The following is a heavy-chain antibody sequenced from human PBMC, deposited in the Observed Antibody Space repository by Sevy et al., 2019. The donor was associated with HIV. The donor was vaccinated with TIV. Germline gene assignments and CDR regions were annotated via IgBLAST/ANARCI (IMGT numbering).Heavy chain of an antibody. Sequence: SETLSLTCTVSGDSITSSNFYWSWLRQPAGKGLEWIGRVYVHGSTEYNPSLQSRVTISVDASKNQFSLKLTSVTAADTAAYYCASCWGPTYSSGEFFHPWGQGILVTVSS. D-gene: IGHD3-22*01. V-gene: IGHV4-61*02. CDR1: GDSITSSNFY. CDR3: ASCWGPTYSSGEFFHP. J-gene: IGHJ5*02. CDR2: VYVHGST.